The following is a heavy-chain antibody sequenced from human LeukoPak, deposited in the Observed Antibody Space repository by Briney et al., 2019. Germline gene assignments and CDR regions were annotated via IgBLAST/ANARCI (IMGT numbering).Heavy chain of an antibody. CDR2: MSYDGSNK. CDR3: AKVPQGENWLDP. J-gene: IGHJ5*02. V-gene: IGHV3-33*05. CDR1: GFTFSTYG. Sequence: PGRSLRLSCAASGFTFSTYGMHWVRQAPGKGLEWVAVMSYDGSNKNYGDSVKGRFTISGDNSKNTLYLQMNGLRPEDTAVYYCAKVPQGENWLDPWGQGTLVTVSS.